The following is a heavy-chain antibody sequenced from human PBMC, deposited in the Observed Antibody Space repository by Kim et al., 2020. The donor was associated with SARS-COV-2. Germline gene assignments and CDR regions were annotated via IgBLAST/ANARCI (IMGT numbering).Heavy chain of an antibody. CDR2: IYYSGST. D-gene: IGHD6-6*01. J-gene: IGHJ5*02. CDR1: GGSISSYY. CDR3: ARSPSIAARRGWFDP. Sequence: SETLSLTCTVSGGSISSYYWSWIRQPPGKGLEWIGYIYYSGSTNYNPYLKSRVTISVDTSKNQFSLKLSSVTAADMAVYYCARSPSIAARRGWFDPWGQGTLVTVSS. V-gene: IGHV4-59*08.